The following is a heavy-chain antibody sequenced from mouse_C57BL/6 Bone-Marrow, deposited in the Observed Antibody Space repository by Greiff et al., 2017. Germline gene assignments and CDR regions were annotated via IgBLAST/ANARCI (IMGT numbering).Heavy chain of an antibody. CDR3: ARDYGSSGWFAD. D-gene: IGHD1-1*01. V-gene: IGHV14-3*01. CDR2: IDPANGNT. Sequence: EVKLMESVAELVRPGASVKLSCTASGFNIKNTYMHWVKQRPEQGLEWIGRIDPANGNTKYAPKFQGKATITADTSSNTAYRQLSSLTSEDTAIYYCARDYGSSGWFADWGQGTLVTVSA. J-gene: IGHJ3*01. CDR1: GFNIKNTY.